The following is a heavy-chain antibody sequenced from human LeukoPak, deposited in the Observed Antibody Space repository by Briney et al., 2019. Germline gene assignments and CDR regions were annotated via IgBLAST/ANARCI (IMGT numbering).Heavy chain of an antibody. Sequence: SETLSLTCSVSGYSISSGFHWGWIRQPPGKGLEWIGTIYHNGSTYDNPSLRSRGTISVDTSKNQFSLKLSSVTAADTAVYYCTREVAWLHPEGSFDIWGQGTMVTVSS. J-gene: IGHJ3*02. V-gene: IGHV4-38-2*02. D-gene: IGHD5-12*01. CDR2: IYHNGST. CDR1: GYSISSGFH. CDR3: TREVAWLHPEGSFDI.